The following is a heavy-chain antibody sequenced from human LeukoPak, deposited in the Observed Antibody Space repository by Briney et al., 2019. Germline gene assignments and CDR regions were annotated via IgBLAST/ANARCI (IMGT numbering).Heavy chain of an antibody. CDR3: ARGGFGHET. CDR2: IYYSWST. Sequence: PSETLSLTCTVSGASVTTYYWIWVRQPPGKGLEYIGYIYYSWSTRYNPSLKCRVTMSVDTSKNQVSLSLNSVTAADMAVYYCARGGFGHETWGQGTLVTVSS. D-gene: IGHD5-12*01. CDR1: GASVTTYY. J-gene: IGHJ5*02. V-gene: IGHV4-59*02.